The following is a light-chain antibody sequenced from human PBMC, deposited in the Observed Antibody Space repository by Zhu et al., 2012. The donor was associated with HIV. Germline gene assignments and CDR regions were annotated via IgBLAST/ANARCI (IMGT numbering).Light chain of an antibody. CDR1: QSISSN. Sequence: EIVMTQSPATLSVSPGERATLSCRASQSISSNLAWYQQRPGQVPRLLIFGSSTRASGVPARFSGSGSGTEFTLTISSLQSEDSAFYYCQHYNNWPPYTFGQGTKAGDQ. J-gene: IGKJ2*01. CDR3: QHYNNWPPYT. CDR2: GSS. V-gene: IGKV3-15*01.